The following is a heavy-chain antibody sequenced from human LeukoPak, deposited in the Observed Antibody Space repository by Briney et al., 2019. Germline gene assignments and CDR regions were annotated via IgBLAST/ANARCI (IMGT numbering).Heavy chain of an antibody. Sequence: SETLSLTCTVSGGSISSYYWSWIRQAPGKGLEWIREINHSGSTNYNPSLKSRVAISVDTSKNQFSLKLTSVTAADTAVYYCARVKDPGGYYYYYYMDVWGKGTTVTVSS. D-gene: IGHD3-16*01. V-gene: IGHV4-34*01. CDR3: ARVKDPGGYYYYYYMDV. CDR2: INHSGST. CDR1: GGSISSYY. J-gene: IGHJ6*03.